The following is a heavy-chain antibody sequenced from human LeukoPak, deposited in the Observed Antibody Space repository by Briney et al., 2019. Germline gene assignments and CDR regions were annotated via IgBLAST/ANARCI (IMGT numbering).Heavy chain of an antibody. CDR3: AKDGYYGSGTYPDY. CDR2: ISYDGTNK. D-gene: IGHD3-10*01. CDR1: GFTFSSYG. V-gene: IGHV3-30*18. Sequence: GGSLRLSCAASGFTFSSYGMNWVRQAPGKGLEWVAVISYDGTNKFYVDSLRGRFTISRDNSKNTLYVQMNSLRAEDTAVYYCAKDGYYGSGTYPDYWGQGTLVTVSS. J-gene: IGHJ4*02.